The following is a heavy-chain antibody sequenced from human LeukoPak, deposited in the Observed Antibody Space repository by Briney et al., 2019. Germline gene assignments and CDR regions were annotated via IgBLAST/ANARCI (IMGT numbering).Heavy chain of an antibody. D-gene: IGHD6-19*01. V-gene: IGHV3-74*01. CDR2: INSDGSST. CDR1: GFTFSSYW. J-gene: IGHJ4*02. Sequence: GGSLRLSCAASGFTFSSYWMHWVRQAPGKGLVWGSRINSDGSSTSYADSVKGRFTISRDNAKNTLYLQMNSLRAEDTAVYYCARGIAVAGGRVDYWGQGTLVTVSS. CDR3: ARGIAVAGGRVDY.